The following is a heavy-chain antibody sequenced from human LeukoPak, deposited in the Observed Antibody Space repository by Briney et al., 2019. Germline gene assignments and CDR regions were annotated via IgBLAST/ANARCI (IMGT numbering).Heavy chain of an antibody. CDR3: TRDLEY. J-gene: IGHJ4*02. Sequence: GGSLRLSCSAPGFTFTAYTMNWVRQAPGKGPEWVSYIDYGGSVTHYADSVKGRFTISRDNAENSLYLQMNSLRVEDTAVYYCTRDLEYWSQGVQVTVSS. CDR2: IDYGGSVT. V-gene: IGHV3-48*01. CDR1: GFTFTAYT.